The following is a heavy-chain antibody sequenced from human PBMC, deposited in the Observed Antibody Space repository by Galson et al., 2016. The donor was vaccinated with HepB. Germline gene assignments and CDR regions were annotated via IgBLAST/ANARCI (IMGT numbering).Heavy chain of an antibody. J-gene: IGHJ4*02. CDR2: ILHRGST. CDR1: GGSISSPLYY. CDR3: ARLRHSAYYFNY. Sequence: SETLSLTCSVSGGSISSPLYYWGWIRQSPGKGLEWIANILHRGSTYYNPSLKSRVTMSVDTSKNQFSLKLNSVTAADTSVYFCARLRHSAYYFNYWGQGALVTVSS. V-gene: IGHV4-39*01. D-gene: IGHD3-22*01.